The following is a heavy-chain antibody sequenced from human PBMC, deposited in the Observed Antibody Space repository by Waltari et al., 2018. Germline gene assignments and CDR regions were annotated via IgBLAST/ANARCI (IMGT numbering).Heavy chain of an antibody. CDR1: GFIFSNYW. CDR3: ARDTPGDGIDY. Sequence: EVKLVESGGGSVQPGGSLRLSCTASGFIFSNYWMHWVRQVPGKGLLLVSHAGTDERGPTYADSVKGRFTISRDNAKNTVYLQMNSLRVEDTAVYYCARDTPGDGIDYWGQGTLVTVSS. D-gene: IGHD7-27*01. J-gene: IGHJ4*02. V-gene: IGHV3-74*03. CDR2: AGTDERGP.